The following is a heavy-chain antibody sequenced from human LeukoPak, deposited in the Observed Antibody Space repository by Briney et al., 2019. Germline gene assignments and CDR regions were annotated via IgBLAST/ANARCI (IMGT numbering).Heavy chain of an antibody. CDR3: ARVVVAANQYPDY. CDR2: IYYSGST. Sequence: TSETLSLTCTVSGGSISSSSYFWGWIRQPPGKRLEWIGSIYYSGSTNYNPSLKSRVTISVDTPKNQFSLKLSSVTAADTAVYYCARVVVAANQYPDYWGQGTLVTVSS. J-gene: IGHJ4*02. D-gene: IGHD2-15*01. CDR1: GGSISSSSYF. V-gene: IGHV4-39*07.